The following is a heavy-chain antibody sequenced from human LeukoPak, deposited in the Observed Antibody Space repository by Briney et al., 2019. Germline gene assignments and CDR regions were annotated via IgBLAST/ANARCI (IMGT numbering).Heavy chain of an antibody. J-gene: IGHJ4*02. D-gene: IGHD2-2*03. CDR3: AKDGYCSSTSCYPNRFDL. CDR2: ISNDGSNK. Sequence: GRSLKLSCAASGLTFSPYAMHWVRQAPGKGLEWVALISNDGSNKYYADSVKGRFTISRDNSKNTLDLQMNSLRAEDTAVYYCAKDGYCSSTSCYPNRFDLWGQGTLVTVSS. CDR1: GLTFSPYA. V-gene: IGHV3-30*18.